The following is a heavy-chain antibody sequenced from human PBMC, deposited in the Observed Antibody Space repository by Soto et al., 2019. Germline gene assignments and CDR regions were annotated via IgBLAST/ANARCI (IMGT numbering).Heavy chain of an antibody. CDR1: GFTFSDYG. D-gene: IGHD3-10*01. J-gene: IGHJ4*02. CDR3: ARPVSSYFDY. Sequence: PGESLRLSCEGPGFTFSDYGFHWVRQAPGKGLEWVAKINQDGSERYYVDSVKGRFTISRDNAKNSLYVQMNTLRVEDTAVYYCARPVSSYFDYWGQGTLVTVSS. CDR2: INQDGSER. V-gene: IGHV3-7*03.